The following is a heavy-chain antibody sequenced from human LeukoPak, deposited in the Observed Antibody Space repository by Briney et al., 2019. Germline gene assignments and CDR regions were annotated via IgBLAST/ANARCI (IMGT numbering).Heavy chain of an antibody. V-gene: IGHV4-30-4*01. D-gene: IGHD3-22*01. CDR1: GGSVSSGDYY. Sequence: SETLSLTCTVSGGSVSSGDYYWSWIRQPPGKGLEWIGYIYYSGSTYYNPSLKSRVTISVDTSKNQFSLKLSSVTAADTAVYYCARGHYYDSSGYYCPSYYFDYWGQGTLVTVSS. CDR3: ARGHYYDSSGYYCPSYYFDY. CDR2: IYYSGST. J-gene: IGHJ4*02.